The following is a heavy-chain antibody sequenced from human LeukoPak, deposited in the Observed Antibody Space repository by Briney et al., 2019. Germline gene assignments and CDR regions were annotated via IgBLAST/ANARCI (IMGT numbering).Heavy chain of an antibody. CDR1: GGSFSGYY. CDR3: ARARRRFDP. V-gene: IGHV4-34*01. CDR2: INHSGST. Sequence: PSETLSLTCAVYGGSFSGYYWSWIRQPPGKGLEWIGEINHSGSTNYNPSLKSQVTISVDTSKNQFSLKLSSVTAADTAVYYCARARRRFDPWAEGPLVSVSS. J-gene: IGHJ5*02.